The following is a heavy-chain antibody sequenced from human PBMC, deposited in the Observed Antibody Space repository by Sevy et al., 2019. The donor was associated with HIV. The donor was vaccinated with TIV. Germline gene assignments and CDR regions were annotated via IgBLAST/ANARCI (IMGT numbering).Heavy chain of an antibody. J-gene: IGHJ6*02. CDR3: ARGGAAVGTSYYDYYGLDV. V-gene: IGHV1-2*06. CDR1: GYTLTDYY. Sequence: ASVKVSCKASGYTLTDYYIHWVRQAPGQGLEWMGRINPNSGGKNSAPMFQCRVTMTRDTSFNTAYMEVSRLRSDDTAVYFCARGGAAVGTSYYDYYGLDVWGQGTTVTVSS. CDR2: INPNSGGK. D-gene: IGHD6-13*01.